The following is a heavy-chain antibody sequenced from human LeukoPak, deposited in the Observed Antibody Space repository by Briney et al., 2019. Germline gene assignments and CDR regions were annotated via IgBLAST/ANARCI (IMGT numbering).Heavy chain of an antibody. D-gene: IGHD6-19*01. CDR2: VNPNSGNT. Sequence: ASVKVSCKASGYTFTSYDINWVRQATGQGLEWMGWVNPNSGNTGYAQKFQGRVTMTRNTSISTAYMELSGLRSEDTAVYYCARFVAGFLYYFDYWGQGTLVTVSS. V-gene: IGHV1-8*01. J-gene: IGHJ4*02. CDR3: ARFVAGFLYYFDY. CDR1: GYTFTSYD.